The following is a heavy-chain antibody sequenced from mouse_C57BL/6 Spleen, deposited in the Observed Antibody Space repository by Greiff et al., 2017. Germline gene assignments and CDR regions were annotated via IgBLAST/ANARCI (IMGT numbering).Heavy chain of an antibody. V-gene: IGHV5-4*01. J-gene: IGHJ4*01. CDR1: GFTFSSYA. Sequence: EVQLVESGGGLVKPGWSLKLSCAASGFTFSSYAMSWVRQTPEKKLEWVATISDGGSYTYYPDNVKGRFTISRDNAKNNLYLQMSHLKSEDTAMYYCARHYGSLYYAMDYWGQGTSVTVSS. D-gene: IGHD1-1*01. CDR3: ARHYGSLYYAMDY. CDR2: ISDGGSYT.